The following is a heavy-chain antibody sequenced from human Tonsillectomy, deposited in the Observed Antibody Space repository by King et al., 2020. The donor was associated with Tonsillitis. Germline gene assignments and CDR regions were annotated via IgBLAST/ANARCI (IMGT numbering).Heavy chain of an antibody. V-gene: IGHV4-39*01. CDR2: FYYSGST. CDR1: GGSISSSSYY. J-gene: IGHJ6*03. CDR3: ARQGTTVTTYYYYYYYMDV. D-gene: IGHD4-17*01. Sequence: QLQESGPGLVKPSETLSLTCTVSGGSISSSSYYWGWIRQPPGKGLEWIGSFYYSGSTYYNPSLKSRVTISVDTSKNHFSLKLSSVTAADTAVYYCARQGTTVTTYYYYYYYMDVWGKGTTVTVSS.